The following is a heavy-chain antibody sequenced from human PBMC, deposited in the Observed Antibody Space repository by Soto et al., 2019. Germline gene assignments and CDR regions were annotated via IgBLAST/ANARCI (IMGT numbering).Heavy chain of an antibody. V-gene: IGHV3-53*02. CDR1: EFIVSTTC. J-gene: IGHJ2*01. CDR2: MYPAGDA. D-gene: IGHD3-22*01. Sequence: EVQLVETGGGLIQPGGSLRLSCTASEFIVSTTCISWVRQAPGKGLEWVSVMYPAGDAYYADSVKGRFTFSRDNSENTLFLQMNSLRAEDTATYFCARENRFFDSTGSLCRQFDLWGRGNLVTVSS. CDR3: ARENRFFDSTGSLCRQFDL.